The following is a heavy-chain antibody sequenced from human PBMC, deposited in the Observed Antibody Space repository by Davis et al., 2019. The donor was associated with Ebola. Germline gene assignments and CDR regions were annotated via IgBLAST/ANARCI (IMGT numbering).Heavy chain of an antibody. Sequence: ASVKVSCKASGYTFTSYYMHWVRQAPGQGLEWMGIINPSGGSTSYAQKLQGRLTMTTDTSTSTAYMELRSLRSDDTAVYYCARDSSSSWYGQNDYWGQGTLVTVSS. CDR1: GYTFTSYY. D-gene: IGHD6-13*01. CDR2: INPSGGST. CDR3: ARDSSSSWYGQNDY. J-gene: IGHJ4*02. V-gene: IGHV1-46*01.